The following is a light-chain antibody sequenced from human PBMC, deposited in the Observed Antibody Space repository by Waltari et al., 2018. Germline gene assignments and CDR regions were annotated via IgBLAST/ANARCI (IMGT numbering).Light chain of an antibody. CDR1: QRISSY. CDR3: QQSYSTPRT. Sequence: DIQMTQSPSSLSASLGDRVTITCRASQRISSYLNWYQQKPGKAPKLLIYAASSLQSGVPSRFSGSGSGTDFTLTISSLQPEDFATYYCQQSYSTPRTFGQGTKVEIK. J-gene: IGKJ1*01. CDR2: AAS. V-gene: IGKV1-39*01.